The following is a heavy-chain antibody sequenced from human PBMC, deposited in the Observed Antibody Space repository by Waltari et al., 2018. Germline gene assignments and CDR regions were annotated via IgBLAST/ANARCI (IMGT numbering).Heavy chain of an antibody. CDR1: GFTFSSYG. D-gene: IGHD1-26*01. CDR2: IRYDGSNK. Sequence: QVQLVESGGGVVQPGGSLRLSCAASGFTFSSYGMHWVRQAPGKGLEWVAFIRYDGSNKYYAESVKGRFTISRDNSKNTLYLQMNSLRAEDTAVYYCAKALVGATTGAFDYWGQGTLVTVSS. CDR3: AKALVGATTGAFDY. V-gene: IGHV3-30*02. J-gene: IGHJ4*02.